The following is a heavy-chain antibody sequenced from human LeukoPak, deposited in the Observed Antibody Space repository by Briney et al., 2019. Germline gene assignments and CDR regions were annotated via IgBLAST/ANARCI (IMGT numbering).Heavy chain of an antibody. D-gene: IGHD2-8*01. V-gene: IGHV3-53*01. J-gene: IGHJ6*02. CDR2: IYSGGST. CDR1: GFTVSSNY. CDR3: ARVPRLIYGMDV. Sequence: PGGSLRLSCAASGFTVSSNYVSWVRQAPGKGLEWVSVIYSGGSTYYADSVKGRFTISRDNSKNTLYLQMNSLRAEDTAVYYCARVPRLIYGMDVWGQGTTVTVSS.